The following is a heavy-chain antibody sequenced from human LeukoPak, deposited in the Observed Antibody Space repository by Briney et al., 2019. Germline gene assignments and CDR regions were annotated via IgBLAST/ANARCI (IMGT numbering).Heavy chain of an antibody. J-gene: IGHJ4*02. Sequence: GGSLRLSCAASGFTFSSYAMSWVRQAPGKGLEWVSAISGSGGSTYYADSVKGRFTISRDNSKNTLCLHMNSLRVGDTAVYFCAKLGFLTGSFDSWGQGTLVSVSS. CDR1: GFTFSSYA. V-gene: IGHV3-23*01. CDR2: ISGSGGST. D-gene: IGHD3-9*01. CDR3: AKLGFLTGSFDS.